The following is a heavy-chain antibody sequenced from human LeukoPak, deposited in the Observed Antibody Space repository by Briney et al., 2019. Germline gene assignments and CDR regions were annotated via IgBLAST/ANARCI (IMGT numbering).Heavy chain of an antibody. CDR1: GGSFSGYY. D-gene: IGHD6-6*01. CDR2: INHSGST. J-gene: IGHJ4*02. Sequence: SETLSLTCAVYGGSFSGYYWSWIRQPPGKGLEWIGEINHSGSTNYNPSLKSRVTISVDTSKNQFSLKLSSVTAADTAVYYCARAAPLRGRIAVRRGYFDYWGQGTLVTVSS. CDR3: ARAAPLRGRIAVRRGYFDY. V-gene: IGHV4-34*01.